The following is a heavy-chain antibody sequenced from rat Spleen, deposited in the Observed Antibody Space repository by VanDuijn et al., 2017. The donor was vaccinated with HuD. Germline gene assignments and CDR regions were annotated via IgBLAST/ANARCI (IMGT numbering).Heavy chain of an antibody. V-gene: IGHV5-31*01. CDR1: GFTFSHYD. Sequence: EVQLVESGGGLVQPGRSLKLSCAASGFTFSHYDMTWIRQAPGKGLEWVASITDTGDPTYYPDSVRGRFTISRDNAKNTLYLKMNSLRSEDTATYYCSKYGGDDWGRGVMVTVSS. CDR2: ITDTGDPT. J-gene: IGHJ2*01. D-gene: IGHD1-11*01. CDR3: SKYGGDD.